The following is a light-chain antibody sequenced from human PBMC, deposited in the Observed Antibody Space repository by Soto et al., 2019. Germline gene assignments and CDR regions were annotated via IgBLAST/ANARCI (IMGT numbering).Light chain of an antibody. CDR3: ASYAGNSRYV. J-gene: IGLJ1*01. V-gene: IGLV2-8*01. CDR2: AVT. CDR1: SSDVGGYNY. Sequence: QSALTQPASVSGSPGQSITISCTGTSSDVGGYNYVSWYQQHPGKAPKLMIYAVTDRPSGVPDRFSGSKSGNTASLTVSGLQAEDEAVYYCASYAGNSRYVFGTGTKLTVL.